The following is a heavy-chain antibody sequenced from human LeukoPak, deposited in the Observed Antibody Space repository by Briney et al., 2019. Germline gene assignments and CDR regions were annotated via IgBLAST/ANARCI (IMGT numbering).Heavy chain of an antibody. CDR1: GGSISSYY. CDR2: IYYSGST. CDR3: ARGGSSSWYPVPEYFQH. J-gene: IGHJ1*01. D-gene: IGHD6-13*01. V-gene: IGHV4-59*01. Sequence: SETLSLTCTVSGGSISSYYWSWIRQPPGKGLEWIGYIYYSGSTNYNPSLKSRVTISVDTSKNQFSLKLSSVTAADTAVYYCARGGSSSWYPVPEYFQHWGQGTLVTVPS.